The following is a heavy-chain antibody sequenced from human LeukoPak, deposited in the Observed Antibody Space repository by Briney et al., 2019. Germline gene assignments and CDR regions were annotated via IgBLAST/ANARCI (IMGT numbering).Heavy chain of an antibody. CDR2: ISGSSSYI. CDR1: GFTFSGSS. Sequence: GGSLRLSCAAPGFTFSGSSANGCRQAPGKGLEWVSSISGSSSYIDYADSVKGRFTISRDNAKHSLYLQMISLRVEDTDVYYCARNGWGLQYYWGQGTLVTVSS. CDR3: ARNGWGLQYY. V-gene: IGHV3-21*01. J-gene: IGHJ4*02. D-gene: IGHD6-19*01.